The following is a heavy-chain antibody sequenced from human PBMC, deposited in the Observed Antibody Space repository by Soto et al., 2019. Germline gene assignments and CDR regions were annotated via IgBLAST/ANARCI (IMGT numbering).Heavy chain of an antibody. V-gene: IGHV1-18*04. Sequence: ASVQVSCKASGYTFTTYGITWLRQAPGQGLEWMGWISAYDGNTNYAQKLQGRVSMTTDPSTNTAYMELRSLRSDDTAVYYCARDPATAYTSSSFDYWGQGTLVTSPQ. J-gene: IGHJ4*02. CDR2: ISAYDGNT. CDR1: GYTFTTYG. CDR3: ARDPATAYTSSSFDY. D-gene: IGHD6-6*01.